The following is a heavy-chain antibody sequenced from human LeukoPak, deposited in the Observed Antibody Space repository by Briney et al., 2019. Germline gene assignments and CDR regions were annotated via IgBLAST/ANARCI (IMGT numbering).Heavy chain of an antibody. CDR2: IYTRGST. Sequence: PSETLSLTCTVSGGSFNNYYWSWIRQPPGKGLEWIGRIYTRGSTNYNPSLKSRVTMSVDTSKNQFSLKLSSVTAADTAVYYCARGRYCSADICSGGDAFDIWGQGTMVSVSS. J-gene: IGHJ3*02. CDR1: GGSFNNYY. D-gene: IGHD2-15*01. CDR3: ARGRYCSADICSGGDAFDI. V-gene: IGHV4-4*07.